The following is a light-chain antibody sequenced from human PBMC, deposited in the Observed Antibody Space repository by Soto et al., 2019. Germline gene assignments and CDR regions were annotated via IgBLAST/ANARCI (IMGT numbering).Light chain of an antibody. CDR3: QQYGSSST. V-gene: IGKV3-20*01. CDR2: VAS. J-gene: IGKJ1*01. Sequence: EIVLTQSPGTLSSSPGERATLSCRASQSVSGTHLAWYQQKPGQAPRLLIYVASSRATGIPDRFSGSGTGTDFNLTISRLKPEDFAVYYCQQYGSSSTFGQGTKVEIK. CDR1: QSVSGTH.